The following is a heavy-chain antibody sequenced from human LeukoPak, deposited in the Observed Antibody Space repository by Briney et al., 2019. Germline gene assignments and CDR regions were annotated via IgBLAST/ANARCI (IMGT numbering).Heavy chain of an antibody. J-gene: IGHJ1*01. CDR3: AKSSWVQWLVFQH. D-gene: IGHD6-19*01. CDR1: GFTFSSYA. CDR2: ISSSGDST. Sequence: GGSLRLSCAASGFTFSSYAMSWVRQAPGKWLEWVSVISSSGDSTYYADSVKGRFTISRDNSKNTLYLQMNSLRAEDTAIYYCAKSSWVQWLVFQHWGQGTLLTVSS. V-gene: IGHV3-23*01.